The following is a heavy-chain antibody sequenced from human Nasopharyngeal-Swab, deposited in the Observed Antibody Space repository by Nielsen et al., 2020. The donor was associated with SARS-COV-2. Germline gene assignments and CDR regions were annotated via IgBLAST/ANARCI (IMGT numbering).Heavy chain of an antibody. J-gene: IGHJ6*02. CDR3: AKVRDSNYYYGMDV. CDR1: GFTFSSYA. V-gene: IGHV3-23*01. Sequence: GEPLKISCAASGFTFSSYAMSWVRQAPGKGLEWVSAISGSGGSTYYADSVKGRFTISRDNSKNTLYLQMNSLRAEDTAVYYCAKVRDSNYYYGMDVWGQGTTVTVSS. CDR2: ISGSGGST.